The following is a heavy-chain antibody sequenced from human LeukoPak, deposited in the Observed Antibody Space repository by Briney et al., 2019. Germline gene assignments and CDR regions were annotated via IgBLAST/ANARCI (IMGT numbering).Heavy chain of an antibody. CDR1: GGSISSYY. Sequence: SETLSLTCTVSGGSISSYYWSWIRQPPGKGLEWIGYIYYSGSTNYNPSLKSRVTITIDTSKNQVSLKLNSVTAADTAVYYCARGGYNSGWSNFDYWGQGTLVTVSS. J-gene: IGHJ4*02. V-gene: IGHV4-59*01. D-gene: IGHD6-19*01. CDR3: ARGGYNSGWSNFDY. CDR2: IYYSGST.